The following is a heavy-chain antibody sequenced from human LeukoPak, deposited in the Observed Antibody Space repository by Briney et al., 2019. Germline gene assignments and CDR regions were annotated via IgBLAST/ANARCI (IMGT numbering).Heavy chain of an antibody. CDR1: GASISGSGYY. Sequence: SETLSLTCAVSGASISGSGYYWGWIRQPPGKGLEWIGNIYYSGSTYYNAPLQSRVTISIDMSKNEFSLRLNSVTAADTAMYYCAKSGGYGLIDYWGQGTLVTVSS. J-gene: IGHJ4*02. CDR2: IYYSGST. D-gene: IGHD1-26*01. V-gene: IGHV4-39*01. CDR3: AKSGGYGLIDY.